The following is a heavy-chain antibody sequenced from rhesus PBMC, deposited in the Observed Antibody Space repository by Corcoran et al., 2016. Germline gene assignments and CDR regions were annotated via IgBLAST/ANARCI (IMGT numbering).Heavy chain of an antibody. CDR3: ARALGGWSLDY. J-gene: IGHJ4*01. CDR1: GFTFSDYY. CDR2: IKNKANGGTA. D-gene: IGHD6S26*01. V-gene: IGHV3-116*02. Sequence: EVRLVESGGGLVQPGGSLRLSCAASGFTFSDYYMSWVRQAPGKGPGWVGFIKNKANGGTAEYDASVKGRFTISRDDSKSIASLQMNSLKTEDTAVYYCARALGGWSLDYWGQGVLVTVSS.